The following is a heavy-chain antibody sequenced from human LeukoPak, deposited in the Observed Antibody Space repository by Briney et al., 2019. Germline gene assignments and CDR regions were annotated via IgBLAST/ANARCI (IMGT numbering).Heavy chain of an antibody. CDR1: GGSFSGYY. CDR3: ARGARRIGYCSGGSCYQPSQYFQH. CDR2: INHSGGT. V-gene: IGHV4-34*01. Sequence: SETLSLTCAVYGGSFSGYYWSWIRQPPGKGLEWIGEINHSGGTNYNPSLKSRVTISVDTSKNQFSLKLSSVTAADTAVYYCARGARRIGYCSGGSCYQPSQYFQHWGQGTLVTVSS. J-gene: IGHJ1*01. D-gene: IGHD2-15*01.